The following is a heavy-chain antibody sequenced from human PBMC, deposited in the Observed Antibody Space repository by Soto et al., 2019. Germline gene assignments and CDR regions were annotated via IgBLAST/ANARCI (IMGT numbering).Heavy chain of an antibody. CDR3: ARDEAGEGQQLVQGYYGMDV. D-gene: IGHD6-13*01. CDR2: ISAYNGNT. Sequence: QVQLVQSGAEVKKPGASVKVSCKASGYTFTSYGISWVRQAPGQGLEWMGWISAYNGNTNYAQKLQGRVTMTTDTSTSTAYMELRSLRSDDTAVYYCARDEAGEGQQLVQGYYGMDVWGQGTTVTVSS. V-gene: IGHV1-18*01. CDR1: GYTFTSYG. J-gene: IGHJ6*02.